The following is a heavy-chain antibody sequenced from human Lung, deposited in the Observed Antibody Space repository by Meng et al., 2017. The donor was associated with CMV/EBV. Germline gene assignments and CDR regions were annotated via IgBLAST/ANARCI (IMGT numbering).Heavy chain of an antibody. CDR2: IKQDGSEK. D-gene: IGHD3/OR15-3a*01. V-gene: IGHV3-7*01. J-gene: IGHJ4*02. Sequence: ETLSLXCTVSNGSINNYYWMSWVRQAPGKGLEWVANIKQDGSEKYYVDSVKGRFTISRDNAKYSLYLQMNSLRAEDTAVYYCARVDFWTDQYYFAYWGQGTXVTGAS. CDR1: NGSINNYYW. CDR3: ARVDFWTDQYYFAY.